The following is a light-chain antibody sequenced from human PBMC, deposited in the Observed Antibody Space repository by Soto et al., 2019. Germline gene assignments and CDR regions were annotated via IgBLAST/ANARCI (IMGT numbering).Light chain of an antibody. V-gene: IGKV3-15*01. CDR3: QQHNDWPWT. J-gene: IGKJ1*01. Sequence: DIVMTQSPATLSVSPGERATLSCRASQSVSTDLAWYQQKPGQAPRLLVHGASTRATGIPARFSGSGSGTEFSLTISSQQSEDFAVYYCQQHNDWPWTFGRGTKVEIK. CDR2: GAS. CDR1: QSVSTD.